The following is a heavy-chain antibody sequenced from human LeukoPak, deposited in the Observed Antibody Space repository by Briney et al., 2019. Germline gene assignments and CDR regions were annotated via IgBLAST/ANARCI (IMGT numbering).Heavy chain of an antibody. Sequence: GGSLRLSCAASGFTFSSYSMHWVRQAPGKGLEWVAVIWYDGSNKYYADSVKGRFTISRDNSKNTLYLQMNSLRAEDTAVYYCAKAAYYYDSSGYLVDYWGQGTLVTVSS. V-gene: IGHV3-33*06. J-gene: IGHJ4*02. CDR3: AKAAYYYDSSGYLVDY. CDR1: GFTFSSYS. D-gene: IGHD3-22*01. CDR2: IWYDGSNK.